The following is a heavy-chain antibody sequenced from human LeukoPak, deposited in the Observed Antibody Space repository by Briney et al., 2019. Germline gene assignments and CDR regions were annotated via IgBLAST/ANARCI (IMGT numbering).Heavy chain of an antibody. CDR2: IKQDGSEK. D-gene: IGHD5-18*01. CDR3: AREGRAVDTAMVGYYMDV. Sequence: PGGSLRLSCAASGFTFSSYWMSWVRQAPGKGVEWVANIKQDGSEKYYVDSVKGRFTISRDNAKNSLYLQMNSLRAEDTAVYYCAREGRAVDTAMVGYYMDVWGKGTTVTVSS. J-gene: IGHJ6*03. V-gene: IGHV3-7*01. CDR1: GFTFSSYW.